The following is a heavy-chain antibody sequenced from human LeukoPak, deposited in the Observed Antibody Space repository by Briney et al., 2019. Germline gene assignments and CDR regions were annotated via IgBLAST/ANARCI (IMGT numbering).Heavy chain of an antibody. J-gene: IGHJ5*02. CDR1: GGSISSGSYY. V-gene: IGHV4-61*02. CDR2: IYTSGST. Sequence: PSETLSLTCTVSGGSISSGSYYWSWIRQPAGKGLEWIGRIYTSGSTNYNPSLKSRVTISVDTSKNQFSLKLSSVTAADTAVYYCAREAGPTVKGVWFDPWGQGTLVTVSS. CDR3: AREAGPTVKGVWFDP. D-gene: IGHD4-11*01.